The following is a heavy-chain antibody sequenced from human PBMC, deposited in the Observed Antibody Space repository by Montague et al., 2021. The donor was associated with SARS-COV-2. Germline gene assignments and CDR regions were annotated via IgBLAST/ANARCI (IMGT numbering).Heavy chain of an antibody. J-gene: IGHJ6*03. CDR2: IYYSGST. D-gene: IGHD3-3*01. CDR1: GGSISSYY. V-gene: IGHV4-59*01. CDR3: ARGIFTIPFIPAHYYMDV. Sequence: SETLSLTCTVSGGSISSYYWSWIRQPPGKGLEWIGYIYYSGSTNYNPSPKRRVTISVDTSKNQFSLKLSSVTAADTAVYYCARGIFTIPFIPAHYYMDVWGKGTTVTVSS.